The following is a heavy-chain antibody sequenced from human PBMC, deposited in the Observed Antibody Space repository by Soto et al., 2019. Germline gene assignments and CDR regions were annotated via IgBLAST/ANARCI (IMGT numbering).Heavy chain of an antibody. Sequence: ASVKVSCKASGYTFTGYYIQWVRQAPGQGLQWMGWISANSGDTNYAQKLQGRVTMTTDTSISTAYMELRSLRSDDTAVYYCARDAIVVVDYWGQGTLVTVSS. J-gene: IGHJ4*02. V-gene: IGHV1-2*02. CDR2: ISANSGDT. CDR1: GYTFTGYY. CDR3: ARDAIVVVDY. D-gene: IGHD2-15*01.